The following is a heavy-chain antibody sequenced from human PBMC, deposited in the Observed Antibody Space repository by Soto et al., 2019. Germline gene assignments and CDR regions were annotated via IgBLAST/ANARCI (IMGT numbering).Heavy chain of an antibody. V-gene: IGHV3-23*01. CDR1: RFMFSDPA. J-gene: IGHJ5*02. CDR3: AKDAIANDGIWLMDS. CDR2: LLRPGRST. Sequence: GGSLRLWCAASRFMFSDPAMTWGRKAQCKELEWVSGLLRPGRSTSYSDSVRGRFTISGDTSANTVYLQLDSLRAEDTAVYYCAKDAIANDGIWLMDSWGQGPGGTVAS. D-gene: IGHD3-16*01.